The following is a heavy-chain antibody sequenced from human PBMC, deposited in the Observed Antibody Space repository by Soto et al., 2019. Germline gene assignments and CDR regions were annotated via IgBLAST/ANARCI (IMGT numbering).Heavy chain of an antibody. V-gene: IGHV4-39*02. CDR1: GGSISSSSYY. Sequence: SETLSLTCTVSGGSISSSSYYWGWIRQPPGKGLEWIGSIYYSGSTYYNPSLKSRVTISVDTSKNQFPLKLSSVTAADTAVYYCAREGYSYGSYYYYGMDVWGQGTTVTVSS. D-gene: IGHD5-18*01. J-gene: IGHJ6*02. CDR3: AREGYSYGSYYYYGMDV. CDR2: IYYSGST.